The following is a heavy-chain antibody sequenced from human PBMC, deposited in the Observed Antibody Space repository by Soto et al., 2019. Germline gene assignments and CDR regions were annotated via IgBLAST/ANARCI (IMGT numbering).Heavy chain of an antibody. CDR2: ISGSGGST. CDR3: AKGRSYYYYYGVDV. J-gene: IGHJ6*02. Sequence: PGGSLRLSCAASGFTFSDYYMSWIRQTPGKGLEWVSTISGSGGSTYYADSVKGRFTISRDNSKNTLYLQMNSLRAEDTALYYCAKGRSYYYYYGVDVWGQGTTVTVSS. V-gene: IGHV3-23*01. CDR1: GFTFSDYY.